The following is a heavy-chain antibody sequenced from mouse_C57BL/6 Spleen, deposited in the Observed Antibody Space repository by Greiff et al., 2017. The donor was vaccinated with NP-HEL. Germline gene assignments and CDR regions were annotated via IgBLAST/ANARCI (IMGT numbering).Heavy chain of an antibody. J-gene: IGHJ1*03. CDR2: ISNGGGST. Sequence: EVKLVESGGGLVQPGGSLKLSCAASGFTFSDYYMYWVRQTPEKRLEWVAYISNGGGSTYYPDTVKGRFTISRDNAKNTLYLQMSRLKSEDTAMYYCARHLGTKWYFDVWGTGTTVTVSS. CDR3: ARHLGTKWYFDV. CDR1: GFTFSDYY. V-gene: IGHV5-12*01. D-gene: IGHD4-1*01.